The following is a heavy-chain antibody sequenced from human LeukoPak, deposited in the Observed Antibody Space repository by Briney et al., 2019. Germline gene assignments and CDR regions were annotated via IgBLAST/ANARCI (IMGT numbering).Heavy chain of an antibody. J-gene: IGHJ4*02. V-gene: IGHV1-2*02. D-gene: IGHD3-22*01. CDR2: INSNSGGT. CDR1: GYTFSGYY. CDR3: ARSDHSDSGGYYPNY. Sequence: GASVKVSCKASGYTFSGYYMNWVRQAPGQGLERMGWINSNSGGTAYAQKFQGRVAMTRDTSINTAYMELTGLRSDDTGVYYCARSDHSDSGGYYPNYWGQGTLVTVSS.